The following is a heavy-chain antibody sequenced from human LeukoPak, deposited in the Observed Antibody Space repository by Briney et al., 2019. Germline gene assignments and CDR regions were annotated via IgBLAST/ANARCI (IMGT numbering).Heavy chain of an antibody. V-gene: IGHV3-23*01. J-gene: IGHJ4*02. CDR3: AKDLYDSSGYYYVCLDY. CDR1: GFTFSSYA. D-gene: IGHD3-22*01. Sequence: QPGGSLRLSCAASGFTFSSYATSWVRQAPGKGLEWVSAISGSGGSTYYADSVKGRFTISRDNSKNTLYLQMNSLRAEDTAVYYCAKDLYDSSGYYYVCLDYWGQGTLVTVSS. CDR2: ISGSGGST.